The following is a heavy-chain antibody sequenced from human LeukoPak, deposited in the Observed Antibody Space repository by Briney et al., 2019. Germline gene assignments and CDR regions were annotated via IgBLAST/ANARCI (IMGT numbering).Heavy chain of an antibody. CDR1: GGSIRSSSYY. Sequence: SETLSLTCTVSGGSIRSSSYYWGWIRQPPGKGLEWIGSVYSSGRTYYNPSLTSRVTVSADTSKNQFSLKLSSVTAADTAVYYCARVRGYSGYDLRFDPWGQGTLVTVSS. V-gene: IGHV4-39*07. J-gene: IGHJ5*02. CDR3: ARVRGYSGYDLRFDP. CDR2: VYSSGRT. D-gene: IGHD5-12*01.